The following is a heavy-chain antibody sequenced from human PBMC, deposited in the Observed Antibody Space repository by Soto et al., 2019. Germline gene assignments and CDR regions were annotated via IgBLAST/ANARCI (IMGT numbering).Heavy chain of an antibody. J-gene: IGHJ4*02. D-gene: IGHD5-18*01. Sequence: EVQLVESGGGLVQPGGSLRLSCAASGFTFGSYSMNWVRQAPGKGLEWVSYISSSSSTIYYADSVKGRFTISRDNAKNSLYLQMNSLRDEDTAVYYCARGKVSRIQLWLAHFDYWGQGTLVTVSS. CDR2: ISSSSSTI. CDR1: GFTFGSYS. CDR3: ARGKVSRIQLWLAHFDY. V-gene: IGHV3-48*02.